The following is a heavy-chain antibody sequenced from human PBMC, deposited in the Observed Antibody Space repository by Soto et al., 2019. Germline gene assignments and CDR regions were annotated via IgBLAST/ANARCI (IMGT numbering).Heavy chain of an antibody. CDR3: AKDITLITIFGVVIDYYYGMDV. J-gene: IGHJ6*02. V-gene: IGHV3-23*01. CDR2: ISGSGGST. D-gene: IGHD3-3*01. Sequence: EVQLLESGGGLVQPGGSLRLSCAASGFTFSSYAMSWVRQAPGKGLEWVSAISGSGGSTYYADSVKGRFTISRDNSKNTLYLQMNSLRAEDTAVYYCAKDITLITIFGVVIDYYYGMDVWGQGTTATVSS. CDR1: GFTFSSYA.